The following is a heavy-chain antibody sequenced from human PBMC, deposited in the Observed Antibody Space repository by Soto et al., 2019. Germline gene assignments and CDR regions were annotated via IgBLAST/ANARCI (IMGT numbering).Heavy chain of an antibody. CDR3: AREGVGARYYYYGMDV. V-gene: IGHV3-33*01. CDR2: IWYDGSNK. CDR1: GFTFSSCG. D-gene: IGHD1-26*01. Sequence: SGGSLRLSCAASGFTFSSCGMHWVRQAPGKGLEWVAVIWYDGSNKYYADSVKGRFTISRDNSKNTLYLQMNSLRAEDTAVYYCAREGVGARYYYYGMDVWGQGTTVTVSS. J-gene: IGHJ6*02.